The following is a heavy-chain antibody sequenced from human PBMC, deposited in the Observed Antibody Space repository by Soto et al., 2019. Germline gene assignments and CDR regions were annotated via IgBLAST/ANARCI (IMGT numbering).Heavy chain of an antibody. Sequence: PGGSLRLSCAASGFTFSSYSMNWVRQAPGKGLEWVSSISSSSSYIYHADSVKGRFTISRDNAKNSLYLQMNSLRAEDTAVYYCATDIVVVPAATDNYGDEDAFDIWGQGTMVTVSS. CDR1: GFTFSSYS. J-gene: IGHJ3*02. CDR2: ISSSSSYI. CDR3: ATDIVVVPAATDNYGDEDAFDI. D-gene: IGHD2-2*01. V-gene: IGHV3-21*01.